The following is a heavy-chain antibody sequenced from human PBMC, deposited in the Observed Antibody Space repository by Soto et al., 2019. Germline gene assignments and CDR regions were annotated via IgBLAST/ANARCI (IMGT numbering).Heavy chain of an antibody. Sequence: GGPLRLSCAASGFTFSSYSMNWVRQAPGKGLEWVSSISSSSSYIYYADSVKGRFTISRDNAKNSLYLQMNSLRAEDTAVYYCARGSYGPPDYYYYYGMDVWGQGTTVTVSS. V-gene: IGHV3-21*04. CDR2: ISSSSSYI. CDR1: GFTFSSYS. CDR3: ARGSYGPPDYYYYYGMDV. J-gene: IGHJ6*02. D-gene: IGHD5-18*01.